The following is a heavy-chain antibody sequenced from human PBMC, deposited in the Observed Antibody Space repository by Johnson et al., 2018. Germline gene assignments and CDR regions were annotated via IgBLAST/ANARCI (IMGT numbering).Heavy chain of an antibody. CDR1: GFTFSSYT. CDR2: IGGSGSYI. J-gene: IGHJ6*02. V-gene: IGHV3-21*01. CDR3: GMGLYGLFIIPPESGMDV. D-gene: IGHD3/OR15-3a*01. Sequence: VQLLESGGGLLKPGGSLRVSCAASGFTFSSYTMNWVRQAPGKGLEWISSIGGSGSYIHYADSVKGRFTISRDNAQNSRYLQMNSLGAEDTAVYYCGMGLYGLFIIPPESGMDVWGQGTTVTVSS.